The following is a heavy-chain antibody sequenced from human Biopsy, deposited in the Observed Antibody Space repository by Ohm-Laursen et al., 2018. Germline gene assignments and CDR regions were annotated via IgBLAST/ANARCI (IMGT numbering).Heavy chain of an antibody. V-gene: IGHV3-11*01. CDR1: GFTFSDYY. J-gene: IGHJ4*02. CDR2: INSVGTI. D-gene: IGHD3-10*01. CDR3: ARSVGIIAAPIDY. Sequence: SLRLSCTASGFTFSDYYMSWIRQAPGKELEWVSNINSVGTIYYADSVRGRFTISRDNAKNSLYLQMNSLRVEDTAVYYCARSVGIIAAPIDYWGQGTLVTVSS.